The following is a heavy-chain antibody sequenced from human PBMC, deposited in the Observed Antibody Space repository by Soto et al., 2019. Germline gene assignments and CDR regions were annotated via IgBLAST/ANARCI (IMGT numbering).Heavy chain of an antibody. Sequence: SVKVSCKASGGTFSSYAISWVRQAPGQGLEWMGGIIPIFGTANYAQKFQGRVTITADESTSTAYMELSSLRSEDTAVYYCARGPGSGPGYYYYGMDVWGQGTAVTVAS. D-gene: IGHD2-8*02. J-gene: IGHJ6*02. CDR1: GGTFSSYA. CDR2: IIPIFGTA. CDR3: ARGPGSGPGYYYYGMDV. V-gene: IGHV1-69*13.